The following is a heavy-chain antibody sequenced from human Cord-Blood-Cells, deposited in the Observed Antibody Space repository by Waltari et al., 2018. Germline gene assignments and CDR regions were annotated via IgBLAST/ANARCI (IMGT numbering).Heavy chain of an antibody. D-gene: IGHD2-2*01. V-gene: IGHV4-34*01. CDR2: INHSGST. CDR3: ARGGACSSTSCYNWFDP. CDR1: GGSFSGYY. Sequence: QVQLQQWGAGLLKPSETLSLTCAVYGGSFSGYYWSWIRQPPGKGLEWIGEINHSGSTNHIPSLKRRVTISVDTSKNQFSLMLRSGTAADTAVYYCARGGACSSTSCYNWFDPWGQGTLVTVSS. J-gene: IGHJ5*02.